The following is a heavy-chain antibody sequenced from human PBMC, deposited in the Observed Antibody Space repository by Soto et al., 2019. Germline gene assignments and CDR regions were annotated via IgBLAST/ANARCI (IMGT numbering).Heavy chain of an antibody. D-gene: IGHD1-1*01. V-gene: IGHV4-34*01. CDR2: MSHSGGT. Sequence: QVQLQQWGAGLLKPSETLSLTCAVYGGSVNSGNYYWSWIRQPPGKGLEWIGEMSHSGGTHFNPSLKSRVTISVDTSKNQSSLKLSSVTAADTALYYWARVERGTATTVVDAFDIWGPGTLVTVSS. CDR3: ARVERGTATTVVDAFDI. J-gene: IGHJ3*02. CDR1: GGSVNSGNYY.